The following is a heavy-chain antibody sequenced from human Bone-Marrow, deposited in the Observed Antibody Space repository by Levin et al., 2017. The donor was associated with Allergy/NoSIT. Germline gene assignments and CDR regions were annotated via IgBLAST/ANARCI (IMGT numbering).Heavy chain of an antibody. CDR2: IYWNDDK. CDR3: AHRRAVADPVGWFDP. J-gene: IGHJ5*02. CDR1: GFSLSTSGVG. Sequence: KLSGPTLVKPTQTLTLTCTFSGFSLSTSGVGVGWIRQPPGKALEWLALIYWNDDKRYSPSLKSRLTITKDTSKNQVVLTMTNMDPVDTATYYCAHRRAVADPVGWFDPWGQGTLVTVSS. V-gene: IGHV2-5*01. D-gene: IGHD1-26*01.